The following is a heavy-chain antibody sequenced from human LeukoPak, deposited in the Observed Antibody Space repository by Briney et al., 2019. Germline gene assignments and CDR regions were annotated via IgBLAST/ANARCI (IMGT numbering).Heavy chain of an antibody. D-gene: IGHD6-19*01. J-gene: IGHJ4*02. Sequence: GGSLRLSCAASGFTFSSYGMNWVRQAPGKGLEWVASIRSDGSDKKYADSVKGQFTISRDSSKSTLNLQMNSLRPEDTAVYYCAKSQVTGWYDFDYWGQGTLVIVSS. CDR2: IRSDGSDK. CDR3: AKSQVTGWYDFDY. CDR1: GFTFSSYG. V-gene: IGHV3-30*02.